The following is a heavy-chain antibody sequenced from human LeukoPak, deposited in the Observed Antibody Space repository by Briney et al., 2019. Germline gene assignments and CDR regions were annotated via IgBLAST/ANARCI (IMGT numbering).Heavy chain of an antibody. CDR1: GGSITNYY. D-gene: IGHD2-8*01. CDR3: ARTSPKNGAFDL. Sequence: SETLSLTCTVSGGSITNYYWSWIRQPAGKGLEWIGRIYSSGSTNYNPSLNSRVTMSVDTSKNQFSLKLTTVTAADTAVYYCARTSPKNGAFDLWGQGTMVTVSS. V-gene: IGHV4-4*07. J-gene: IGHJ3*01. CDR2: IYSSGST.